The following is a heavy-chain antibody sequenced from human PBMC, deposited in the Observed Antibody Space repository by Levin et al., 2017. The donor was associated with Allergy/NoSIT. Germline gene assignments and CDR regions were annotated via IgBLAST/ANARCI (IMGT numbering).Heavy chain of an antibody. V-gene: IGHV3-9*01. D-gene: IGHD3-10*01. CDR1: GFTFDDYA. Sequence: SLKISCAASGFTFDDYAMHWVRQAPGKGLEWVSGMSLNSGSIGYADSVKGRFTISRDNAKNSLYLQMNSLRTEDTALYYCARDNIGLPDAFDIWGQGTMVIVSS. CDR3: ARDNIGLPDAFDI. CDR2: MSLNSGSI. J-gene: IGHJ3*02.